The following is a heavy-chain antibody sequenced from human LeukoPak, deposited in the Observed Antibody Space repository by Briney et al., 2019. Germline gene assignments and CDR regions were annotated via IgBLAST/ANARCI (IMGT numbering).Heavy chain of an antibody. CDR2: ISENGRTT. CDR1: GFTFSDYW. CDR3: ARDESLWEIPH. J-gene: IGHJ1*01. V-gene: IGHV3-74*01. D-gene: IGHD3-16*01. Sequence: GGSLRLSCAASGFTFSDYWMHWVRQAPGKELVWVSRISENGRTTTYADSVKGRFTISRDNAKNSVYLQMNSLRAEDTAVYYCARDESLWEIPHWGQGTLVTVSS.